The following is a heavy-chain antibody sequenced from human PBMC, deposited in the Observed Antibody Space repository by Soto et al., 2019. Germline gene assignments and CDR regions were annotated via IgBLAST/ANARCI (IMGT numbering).Heavy chain of an antibody. V-gene: IGHV4-30-2*01. Sequence: SETLSLTCDVSGGSISSGGSSWSWIRQPTGKGLEWIGYIYHSGSTYYNPSLKSRVTTSVDRSKNQFSLKLSSVTAADTAVYYCARAGDSSGPVALGYWGQGTLVTVSS. CDR3: ARAGDSSGPVALGY. J-gene: IGHJ4*02. CDR1: GGSISSGGSS. D-gene: IGHD3-22*01. CDR2: IYHSGST.